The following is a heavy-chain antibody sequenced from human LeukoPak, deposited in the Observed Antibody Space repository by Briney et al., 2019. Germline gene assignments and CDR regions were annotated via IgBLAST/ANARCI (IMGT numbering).Heavy chain of an antibody. CDR1: GGTFSSYA. D-gene: IGHD3-10*01. J-gene: IGHJ6*03. Sequence: SVKVSCKASGGTFSSYAISWVRQAPGQGLEWMGRIIPILSIANYTQKFQDRVTITADESTSTAYMELSGLRSEDTAVYFCAREVHGYYRKDMLSETNSYYYMDVWGKGTSVTVSS. CDR2: IIPILSIA. CDR3: AREVHGYYRKDMLSETNSYYYMDV. V-gene: IGHV1-69*04.